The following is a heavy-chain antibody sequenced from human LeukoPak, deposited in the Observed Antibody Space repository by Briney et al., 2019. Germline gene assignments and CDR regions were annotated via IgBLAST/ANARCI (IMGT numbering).Heavy chain of an antibody. Sequence: SETLPLTCTVSGGSISSSSYYWGWIRQPPGKGLEWIGSIYYSGSTYYNPSLKSRVTISVDTSKNQFSLKLSSVTAADTAVYYCARSNDLNTYYYDSSGRSGFDPWGQGTLVTVSS. CDR1: GGSISSSSYY. D-gene: IGHD3-22*01. V-gene: IGHV4-39*07. CDR2: IYYSGST. CDR3: ARSNDLNTYYYDSSGRSGFDP. J-gene: IGHJ5*02.